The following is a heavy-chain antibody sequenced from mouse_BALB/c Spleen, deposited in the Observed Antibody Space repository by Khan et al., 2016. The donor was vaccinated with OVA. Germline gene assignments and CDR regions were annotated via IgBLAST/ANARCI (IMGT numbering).Heavy chain of an antibody. D-gene: IGHD2-2*01. V-gene: IGHV5-6*01. CDR2: ISSGGSYT. Sequence: EVELVESGGDLVKPGGSLKLSCAASGFTFSSYGMSWVRQTPDKRLEWVATISSGGSYTYYPDSVKGRFTISRDNAKNTLYLQMSSLKSEDTAMYYCARHNPNPGRTYYGYDRGGFDYWGQGTTLTVSA. J-gene: IGHJ2*01. CDR3: ARHNPNPGRTYYGYDRGGFDY. CDR1: GFTFSSYG.